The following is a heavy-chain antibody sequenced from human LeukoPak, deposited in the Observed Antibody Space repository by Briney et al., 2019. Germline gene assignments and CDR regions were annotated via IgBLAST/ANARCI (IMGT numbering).Heavy chain of an antibody. CDR2: ISSSGSTI. CDR1: GFTFSSCE. CDR3: ARGPDIVVVVAAAPGWFDP. V-gene: IGHV3-48*03. Sequence: GGSLRLSCAASGFTFSSCEMNWVRQAPGKGLEWVSYISSSGSTIYYADSVKGRFTISRDNAKNSLYLQMNSLRAEDTAVYYCARGPDIVVVVAAAPGWFDPWGQGTLVTVSS. D-gene: IGHD2-15*01. J-gene: IGHJ5*02.